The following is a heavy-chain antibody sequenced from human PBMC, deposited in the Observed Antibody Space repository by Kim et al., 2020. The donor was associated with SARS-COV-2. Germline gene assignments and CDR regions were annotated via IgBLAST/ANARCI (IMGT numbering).Heavy chain of an antibody. CDR3: ARGNYYESVSLSDYYNGMDV. V-gene: IGHV3-30-3*01. Sequence: GGSLRLSCAASGLSFDSYAMNWVRQAPGNGLEWVAVISFDGRNNDYADSVKGRFTISRDNSKSTLHLQMNSLRVEDTAVYYCARGNYYESVSLSDYYNGMDVWGQGTTVTVSS. CDR2: ISFDGRNN. D-gene: IGHD3-10*01. CDR1: GLSFDSYA. J-gene: IGHJ6*02.